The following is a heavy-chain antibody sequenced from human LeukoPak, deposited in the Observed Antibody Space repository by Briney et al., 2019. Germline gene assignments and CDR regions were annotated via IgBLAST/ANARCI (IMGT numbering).Heavy chain of an antibody. V-gene: IGHV3-30*02. D-gene: IGHD3-3*01. Sequence: LPGGSLRLSCAASGFTFSSYGMHWVRQAPGKGLEWVAFIRYDGSNKYYADSVKGRFTISRDNSKNTLYLQMNSLRAEDTAVYYCAKLAKPYDFWSGLFFDIWGQGTMVTVSS. J-gene: IGHJ3*02. CDR3: AKLAKPYDFWSGLFFDI. CDR2: IRYDGSNK. CDR1: GFTFSSYG.